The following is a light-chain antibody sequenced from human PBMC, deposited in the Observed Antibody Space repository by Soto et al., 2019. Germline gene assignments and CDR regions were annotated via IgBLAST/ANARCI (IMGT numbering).Light chain of an antibody. Sequence: QLVLTQSPSASASLGASVKLTCTLSSGHISDAIAWHQQQPEKGPRYLMRLNSDGSHSKGDGIPDRFSGSSSGAERYLTISSLQSEDEADYYCQTWGTGILVFGGGTKLTVL. CDR3: QTWGTGILV. CDR2: LNSDGSH. CDR1: SGHISDA. V-gene: IGLV4-69*01. J-gene: IGLJ3*02.